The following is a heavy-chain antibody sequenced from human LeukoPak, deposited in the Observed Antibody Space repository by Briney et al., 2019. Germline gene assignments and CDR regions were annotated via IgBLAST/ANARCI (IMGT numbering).Heavy chain of an antibody. CDR3: VGRLYGSFDY. CDR2: IYHSGST. D-gene: IGHD3-10*01. CDR1: GGSISSGGYS. J-gene: IGHJ4*02. V-gene: IGHV4-30-2*01. Sequence: PSETLSLTCAVSGGSISSGGYSWSWIRQPPGKGLEWIGYIYHSGSTYYNPSLKSRVTISVDRSKNQFSLKLSSVTAADTAVYYCVGRLYGSFDYWGQGTLVTVSS.